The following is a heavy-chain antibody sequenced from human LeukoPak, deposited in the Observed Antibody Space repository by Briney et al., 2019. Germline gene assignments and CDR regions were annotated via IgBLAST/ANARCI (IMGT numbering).Heavy chain of an antibody. J-gene: IGHJ5*02. CDR1: GYFISSGYY. CDR3: ARSSTRNLNWFDP. CDR2: IYHSGST. V-gene: IGHV4-38-2*02. Sequence: SETLSLTCTVSGYFISSGYYWGWIRQPPGKGLEWIGSIYHSGSTYYNPSLKSRVTISVDTSKNQFSLKLSSVTAADTAVYYCARSSTRNLNWFDPWGQGTLVTVSS. D-gene: IGHD2-2*01.